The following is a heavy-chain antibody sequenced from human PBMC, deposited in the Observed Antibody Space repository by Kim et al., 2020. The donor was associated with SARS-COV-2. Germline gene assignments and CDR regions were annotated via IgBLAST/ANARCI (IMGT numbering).Heavy chain of an antibody. CDR3: ARHDGKVDMDGGYCSGGSCYYPDY. J-gene: IGHJ4*02. Sequence: GESLKISCKGSGYSFTSYWIGWVRQMPGKGLEWMGIIYPGDSDTRYSPSFQGQVTISADKSISTAYLQWSSLKASDTAMYYCARHDGKVDMDGGYCSGGSCYYPDYWGQGTLVTVSS. CDR1: GYSFTSYW. D-gene: IGHD2-15*01. V-gene: IGHV5-51*01. CDR2: IYPGDSDT.